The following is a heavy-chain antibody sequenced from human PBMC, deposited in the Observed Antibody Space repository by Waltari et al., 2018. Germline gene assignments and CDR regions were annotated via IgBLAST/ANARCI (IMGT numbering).Heavy chain of an antibody. CDR3: ASTRYYGSGSARDLD. J-gene: IGHJ4*02. CDR1: GGSFSGYY. CDR2: INHSGST. D-gene: IGHD3-10*01. V-gene: IGHV4-34*01. Sequence: QVQLQQWGAGLLKPSETLSLTCAVYGGSFSGYYWSWIRQPPGKGLEWIGEINHSGSTNYNPALKSRVTISVDTSKNQFSLKLSSVTAADTAVYYCASTRYYGSGSARDLDWGQGTLVTVSS.